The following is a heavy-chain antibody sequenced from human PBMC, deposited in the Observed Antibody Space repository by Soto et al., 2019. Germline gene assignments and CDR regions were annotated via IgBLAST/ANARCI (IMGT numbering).Heavy chain of an antibody. J-gene: IGHJ6*02. CDR3: ARDSSGYYEGYYYYGMDL. Sequence: PSVKVSCKASGYTFTSYGISWVRQAPGQGLEWMGWISAYNGNTNYAQKLQGRVTMTTDTSTSTAYMELRSLRSDATAVYYCARDSSGYYEGYYYYGMDLWGQGTTGTVSS. CDR1: GYTFTSYG. D-gene: IGHD3-22*01. V-gene: IGHV1-18*01. CDR2: ISAYNGNT.